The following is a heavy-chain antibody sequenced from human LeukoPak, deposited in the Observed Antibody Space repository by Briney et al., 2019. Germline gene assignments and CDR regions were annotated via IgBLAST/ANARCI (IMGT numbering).Heavy chain of an antibody. J-gene: IGHJ3*02. Sequence: PGGSLRLSCAASGFTFSSYGMHWVRQAPGKGLEWVALIRYDGSNKYYADSVKGRFTISRDNSKNTLYLQMNSLRAEDTAVYYCAKEGVYGITMIVVAFDIWGQGTMVTVSS. D-gene: IGHD3-22*01. CDR2: IRYDGSNK. V-gene: IGHV3-30*02. CDR1: GFTFSSYG. CDR3: AKEGVYGITMIVVAFDI.